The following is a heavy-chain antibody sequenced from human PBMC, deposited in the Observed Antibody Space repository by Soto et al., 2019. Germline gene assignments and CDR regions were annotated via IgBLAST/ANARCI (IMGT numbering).Heavy chain of an antibody. CDR1: GFTFSNAW. CDR3: TTDGALRWPPYYFDY. J-gene: IGHJ4*02. D-gene: IGHD4-17*01. V-gene: IGHV3-15*01. CDR2: IKSKTDGGTT. Sequence: ESGGGLVKPGGSLRLSCAASGFTFSNAWMSWVRQAPGKGLEWVGRIKSKTDGGTTDYAAPVKGRFTISRDDSKNTLYLLMNSLKTEDTAVYYCTTDGALRWPPYYFDYWGQGTLVTVSS.